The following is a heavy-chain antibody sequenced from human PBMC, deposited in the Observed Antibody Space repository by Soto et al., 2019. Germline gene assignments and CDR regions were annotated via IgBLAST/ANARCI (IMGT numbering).Heavy chain of an antibody. J-gene: IGHJ6*03. Sequence: PGGSLRLSCAASGFTFSSYWMHWVRQAPGKGLVWVSRINSDGSSTSYADSVKGRFTISRDNAKNTLYLQMNSLRAEDTAVYYCASGPVSRLRFLGWPYYYYYYMDVWGKGTTVTVSS. V-gene: IGHV3-74*01. CDR2: INSDGSST. D-gene: IGHD3-3*01. CDR1: GFTFSSYW. CDR3: ASGPVSRLRFLGWPYYYYYYMDV.